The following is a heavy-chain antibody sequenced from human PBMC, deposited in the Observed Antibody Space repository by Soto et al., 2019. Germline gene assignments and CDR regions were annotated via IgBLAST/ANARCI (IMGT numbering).Heavy chain of an antibody. D-gene: IGHD5-12*01. CDR2: IWYDGSNK. V-gene: IGHV3-33*01. CDR1: EFTFSSYG. J-gene: IGHJ4*02. CDR3: AREERATNNLDY. Sequence: QVQLVESGGGVVQTGRSLRLSCAASEFTFSSYGMHWVRQAPGKGLEWVAVIWYDGSNKYYADSVKGRFTISRDNSKNTQYLQMNSLIVEDTAVYYCAREERATNNLDYWGQGTLVTVAS.